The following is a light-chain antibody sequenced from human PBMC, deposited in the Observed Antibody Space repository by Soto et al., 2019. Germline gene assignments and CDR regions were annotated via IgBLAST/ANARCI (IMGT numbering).Light chain of an antibody. CDR3: QQLNSYPLN. J-gene: IGKJ4*01. Sequence: DIQLTQSPSFLSASVGDRVTITCRASQGISSYLAWFQQKPGKAPKLLIYAASTLQSGVPSRFSGSGSGTEFTLTVSSLQPEDFATYYCQQLNSYPLNFDGGTKVEIK. CDR1: QGISSY. CDR2: AAS. V-gene: IGKV1-9*01.